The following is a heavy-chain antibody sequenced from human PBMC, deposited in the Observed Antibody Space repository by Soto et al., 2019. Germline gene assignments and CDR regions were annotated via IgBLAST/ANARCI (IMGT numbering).Heavy chain of an antibody. Sequence: QVQLQESGPGLVKSSQTLSLTCTVSGGSISSGAYYWSWIRQHPGKDLEWIGYINYSGTTYLSPSLQSRGTMSVDTSKNQFSLRLRSVTAADTAVYFCAIVSGNAFDVWGQGTMVSVSS. J-gene: IGHJ3*01. CDR2: INYSGTT. V-gene: IGHV4-31*03. D-gene: IGHD3-10*01. CDR3: AIVSGNAFDV. CDR1: GGSISSGAYY.